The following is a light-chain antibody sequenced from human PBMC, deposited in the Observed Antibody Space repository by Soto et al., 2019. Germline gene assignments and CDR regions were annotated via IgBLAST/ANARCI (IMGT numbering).Light chain of an antibody. Sequence: QSALTQPPSASGSPGQSVTISCTGTSSDVGGYNYVSWYQQHPGKAPKLMIYEVSKRPSWVPDRFSGSKSGNTASLTVSGLQAEDEAAYYCSSYAGSNLWVFGGGTKVTLL. CDR3: SSYAGSNLWV. V-gene: IGLV2-8*01. CDR2: EVS. CDR1: SSDVGGYNY. J-gene: IGLJ3*02.